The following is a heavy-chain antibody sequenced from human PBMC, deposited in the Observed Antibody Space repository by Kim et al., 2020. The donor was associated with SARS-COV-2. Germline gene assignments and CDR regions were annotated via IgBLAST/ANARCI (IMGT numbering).Heavy chain of an antibody. D-gene: IGHD3-22*01. CDR1: GGTFSSYA. Sequence: SVKVSCKASGGTFSSYAISWVRQAPGQGLEWMGGIIPIFGTANYAQKFQGRVTITADESTSTAYMELSSLRSEDTAVYYCARAQDSYYYDSSGYYYDDYWGQGTLVTVSS. V-gene: IGHV1-69*13. J-gene: IGHJ4*02. CDR2: IIPIFGTA. CDR3: ARAQDSYYYDSSGYYYDDY.